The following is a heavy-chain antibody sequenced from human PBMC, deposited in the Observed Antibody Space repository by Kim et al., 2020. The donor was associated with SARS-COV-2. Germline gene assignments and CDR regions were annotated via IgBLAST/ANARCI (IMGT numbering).Heavy chain of an antibody. J-gene: IGHJ6*01. D-gene: IGHD2-15*01. CDR2: IYQDGSAY. V-gene: IGHV3-7*01. CDR1: GFTVSSYC. CDR3: GGECYRGFCCAASCYYG. Sequence: GGSLRLSCAASGFTVSSYCMSWVRQAPGKGLEWVSNIYQDGSAYYAVSSENSLSTTSDNNTNTSLHLMNSILAADATALYCGGECYRGFCCAASCYYG.